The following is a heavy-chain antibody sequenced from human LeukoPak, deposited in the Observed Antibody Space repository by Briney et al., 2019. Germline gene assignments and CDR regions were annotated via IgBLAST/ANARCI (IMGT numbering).Heavy chain of an antibody. CDR3: STTYYYDSSEGY. D-gene: IGHD3-22*01. CDR2: IKSKTDGGTT. J-gene: IGHJ4*02. CDR1: EFTFNSYA. V-gene: IGHV3-15*01. Sequence: PGGSLRLSCAASEFTFNSYAMTWVRQAPGKGLEWVGRIKSKTDGGTTDYAAPVKGRFTISRDDSKNTLYLQMNSLKTEDTAVYYCSTTYYYDSSEGYWGQGTLVTVSS.